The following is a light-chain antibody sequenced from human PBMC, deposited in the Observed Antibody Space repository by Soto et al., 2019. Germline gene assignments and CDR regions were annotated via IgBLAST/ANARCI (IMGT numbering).Light chain of an antibody. CDR3: QQYNTFSS. CDR2: TAS. J-gene: IGKJ1*01. Sequence: IQVTQSPSTLSVSVGDRVTITCRASQTVKHYLAWYQQKPGKAPNLLIYTASTLKSGVPSRFSGSGSGTEFTLTISGLQPEDFAAYYCQQYNTFSSFGQGTKVDIK. V-gene: IGKV1-5*03. CDR1: QTVKHY.